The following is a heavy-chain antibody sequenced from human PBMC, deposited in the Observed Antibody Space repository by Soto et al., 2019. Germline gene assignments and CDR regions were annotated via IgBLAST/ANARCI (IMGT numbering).Heavy chain of an antibody. CDR3: AVRYRAY. D-gene: IGHD3-16*02. V-gene: IGHV3-7*01. CDR1: GFTLSNWW. Sequence: PGGSLRLSCAASGFTLSNWWMTWVRQAPGKGLEWVANINEDGGAKFYVDSVKGRSTISRDNAQNSVYLQMNSLRAEDTAVYYCAVRYRAYWGQGSLVTVSS. J-gene: IGHJ4*02. CDR2: INEDGGAK.